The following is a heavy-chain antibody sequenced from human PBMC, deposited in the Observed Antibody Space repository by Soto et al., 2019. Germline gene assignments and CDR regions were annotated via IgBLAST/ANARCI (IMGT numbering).Heavy chain of an antibody. CDR3: ARGRQVYYGSGSYYLRTGYYFDY. J-gene: IGHJ4*02. V-gene: IGHV4-34*01. CDR2: INHSGST. Sequence: SETLSLTCAVYGGSFSDYYWSWIRQPPGKGLEWIGEINHSGSTNYNPSLKSRVTISVDTSKNQFSLKLSSVTAADTAVYYCARGRQVYYGSGSYYLRTGYYFDYWGQGTLVTVSS. CDR1: GGSFSDYY. D-gene: IGHD3-10*01.